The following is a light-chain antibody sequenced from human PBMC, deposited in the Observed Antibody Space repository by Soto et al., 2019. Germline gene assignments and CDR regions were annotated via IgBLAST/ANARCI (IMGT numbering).Light chain of an antibody. CDR1: QSVFSK. CDR3: MQYNKWPLRT. J-gene: IGKJ1*01. V-gene: IGKV3-15*01. CDR2: DAS. Sequence: EMVMTQSPATLSVSPGERVTLSCRASQSVFSKLAWYQQRPGQAPTLLIFDASARAPGIPARFSGSGSGTEFTLTINSLQSEDFGVYFCMQYNKWPLRTFGQGTK.